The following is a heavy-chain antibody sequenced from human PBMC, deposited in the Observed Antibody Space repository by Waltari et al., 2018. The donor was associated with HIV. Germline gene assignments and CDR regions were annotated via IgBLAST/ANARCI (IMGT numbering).Heavy chain of an antibody. CDR2: ISFDGHNK. J-gene: IGHJ6*02. V-gene: IGHV3-30*18. CDR1: GFNFSTFG. Sequence: QVQLEESGGGVVQSGRSLRLTCVASGFNFSTFGMHWVRQAPGKGLDWVSVISFDGHNKKYADSVKCRFTISRDNSNSTLFLQMSSLRPDDTAVYYCAKDLVTRGFFYFYGMHVWGQGTTVTVSS. D-gene: IGHD3-10*01. CDR3: AKDLVTRGFFYFYGMHV.